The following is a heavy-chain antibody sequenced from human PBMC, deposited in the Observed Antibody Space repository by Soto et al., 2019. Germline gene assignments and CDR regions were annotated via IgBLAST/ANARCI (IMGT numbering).Heavy chain of an antibody. CDR3: AKDMLKTPLNQGNYYYYYGMDV. CDR2: ISYDGSNK. D-gene: IGHD3-10*02. CDR1: GFTFSSNG. J-gene: IGHJ6*02. V-gene: IGHV3-30*18. Sequence: GGSLRLSCAASGFTFSSNGMHWVRQAPGKGLEWVAVISYDGSNKYYADSVKGRFTISRDNSKNTLYLQMNSLRAEDTAVYYCAKDMLKTPLNQGNYYYYYGMDVWGQGTTVTVSS.